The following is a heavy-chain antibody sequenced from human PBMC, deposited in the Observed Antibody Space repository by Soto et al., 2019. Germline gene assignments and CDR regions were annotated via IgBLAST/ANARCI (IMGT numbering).Heavy chain of an antibody. J-gene: IGHJ5*01. V-gene: IGHV3-23*01. Sequence: GGSLRLSCASSGFPYSDFAMTWVRQATGKGLDWVATIIGNGENSYYSASVKGRCTISRDKSEYTVSLLITSLRVGETAVYYCGTSPPAHFRNWSDYRGLRALVTVSS. CDR1: GFPYSDFA. CDR2: IIGNGENS. CDR3: GTSPPAHFRNWSDY. D-gene: IGHD3-3*02.